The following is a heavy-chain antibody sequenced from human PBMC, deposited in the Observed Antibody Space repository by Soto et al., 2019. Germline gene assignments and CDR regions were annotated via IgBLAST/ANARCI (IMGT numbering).Heavy chain of an antibody. CDR2: IYHSGST. CDR1: GGSISSSNW. J-gene: IGHJ4*02. Sequence: SETLSLTCAVSGGSISSSNWWSWVRQPPGKGLEWIGEIYHSGSTNYNPSLKSRVTISVDKSKNQFSLQLNSVTPEDTAVYYCARESVRQQLAYYFDYWAQGTLVTVSS. CDR3: ARESVRQQLAYYFDY. D-gene: IGHD6-13*01. V-gene: IGHV4-4*02.